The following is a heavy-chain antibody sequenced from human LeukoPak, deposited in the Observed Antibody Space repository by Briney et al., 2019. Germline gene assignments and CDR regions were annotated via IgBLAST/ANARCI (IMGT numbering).Heavy chain of an antibody. CDR3: ARQAGSFAFDI. CDR2: INHSGST. J-gene: IGHJ3*02. Sequence: PSETLSLTCAVYGGSFSGYYWSWIRQPPGKGLEWIGEINHSGSTNYNPSLKSRVTISVDTSKNQFSLKLSSVTAADTAVYYCARQAGSFAFDIWGQGTMVTVSS. D-gene: IGHD1-26*01. CDR1: GGSFSGYY. V-gene: IGHV4-34*01.